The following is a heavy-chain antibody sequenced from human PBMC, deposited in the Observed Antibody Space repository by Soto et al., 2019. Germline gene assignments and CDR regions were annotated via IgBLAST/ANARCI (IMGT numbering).Heavy chain of an antibody. Sequence: PGGSLRLFCAASGFTFSSYGMHWVRQAPGKGLEWVAVISYDGSNKYYADSVKGRFTISRDNSKNTLYLQMNSLRAEDTAVYYCAKDSAYYDFWSGLRGGNWFDPWGQGTLVTVPS. V-gene: IGHV3-30*18. CDR2: ISYDGSNK. CDR1: GFTFSSYG. CDR3: AKDSAYYDFWSGLRGGNWFDP. J-gene: IGHJ5*02. D-gene: IGHD3-3*01.